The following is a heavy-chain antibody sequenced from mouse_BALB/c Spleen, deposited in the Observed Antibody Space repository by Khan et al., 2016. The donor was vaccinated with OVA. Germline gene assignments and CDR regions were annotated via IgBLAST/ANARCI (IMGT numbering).Heavy chain of an antibody. Sequence: EVQLVESGPGLVKPSQSLSLTCTVTGYSITSDYAWNWIRQFPGNKLEWMGYITYSGSTSYRPSLKSRISITRDTSKNQFFLQLNSVTTEDTATDYCAMGRTYWGQGTLVTVSA. D-gene: IGHD4-1*01. CDR1: GYSITSDYA. J-gene: IGHJ3*01. CDR2: ITYSGST. V-gene: IGHV3-2*02. CDR3: AMGRTY.